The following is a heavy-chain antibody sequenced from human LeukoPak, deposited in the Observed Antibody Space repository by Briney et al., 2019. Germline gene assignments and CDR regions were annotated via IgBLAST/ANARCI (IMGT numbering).Heavy chain of an antibody. CDR1: GYTFTNYW. D-gene: IGHD6-13*01. J-gene: IGHJ6*03. CDR3: VRGGQQPAYYYYYMDV. CDR2: IYPDDSDS. Sequence: GESLKISCKASGYTFTNYWIGWVRQMPGKGLEWMGFIYPDDSDSRYSPSFQGQVTISVDKSISTTYLQWSSLKASDSPRYSCVRGGQQPAYYYYYMDVWGKGTTVTVSS. V-gene: IGHV5-51*01.